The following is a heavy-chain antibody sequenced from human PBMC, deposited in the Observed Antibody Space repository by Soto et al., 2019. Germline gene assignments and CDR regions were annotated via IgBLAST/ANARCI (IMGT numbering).Heavy chain of an antibody. CDR3: ARARYCSSASCYKFDY. CDR2: INPNSGGT. J-gene: IGHJ4*02. D-gene: IGHD2-2*01. V-gene: IGHV1-2*02. CDR1: AYTFTGYY. Sequence: ASVKVSCKASAYTFTGYYVHWVRQAPGQGLEWMGWINPNSGGTNYAQKFQGRVTMTRDTSTSTAYMDLNRLRSDDTAVYYCARARYCSSASCYKFDYWGQGTLVTVSS.